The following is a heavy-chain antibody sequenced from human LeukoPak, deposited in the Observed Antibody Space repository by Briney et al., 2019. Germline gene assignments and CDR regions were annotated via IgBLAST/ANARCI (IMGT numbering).Heavy chain of an antibody. V-gene: IGHV3-53*01. J-gene: IGHJ4*02. CDR2: IYSGGST. D-gene: IGHD4-17*01. CDR1: GFTVSSNY. CDR3: AKDALGDYDFDY. Sequence: GGSLRLSCAASGFTVSSNYMSWVRQAPGKGLEWVSVIYSGGSTYYADSVKGRFTISRDNSKNTLYLQMNSLRAEDTAVYYCAKDALGDYDFDYWGQGTLVTVSS.